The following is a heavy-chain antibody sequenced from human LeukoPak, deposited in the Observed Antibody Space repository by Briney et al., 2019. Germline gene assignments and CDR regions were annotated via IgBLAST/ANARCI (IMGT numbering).Heavy chain of an antibody. CDR3: ARGIVGPTYFDY. CDR2: INRSGST. Sequence: SETLSLTCVVYSGSFSGYFWSWIRQPPGKGLEWIGEINRSGSTNYNPSLKRRVTISVDTSKNQFSLKLSSVTAADTAVYYCARGIVGPTYFDYWGQGTLATVSS. J-gene: IGHJ4*02. V-gene: IGHV4-34*01. D-gene: IGHD1-26*01. CDR1: SGSFSGYF.